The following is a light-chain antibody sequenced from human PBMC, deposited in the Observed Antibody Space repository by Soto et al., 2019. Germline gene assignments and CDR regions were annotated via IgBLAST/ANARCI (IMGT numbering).Light chain of an antibody. Sequence: EIVWTQSPVTLPLSPGERATLSCRASQSVTTFLAWYQQKPWHAPRLLIYDASKRATGIPASFSGSVPGTDFTLTISSLEPEDFAVYYCQQRTNWPLTFGGGTKVEIK. CDR3: QQRTNWPLT. CDR2: DAS. CDR1: QSVTTF. J-gene: IGKJ4*01. V-gene: IGKV3-11*01.